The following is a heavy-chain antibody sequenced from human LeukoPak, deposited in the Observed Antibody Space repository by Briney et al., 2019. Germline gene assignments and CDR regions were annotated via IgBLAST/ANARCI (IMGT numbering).Heavy chain of an antibody. Sequence: PGGSLRLSCAASGFTFSSYGMHWVRQAPGKGQEWVAVIWYDGSNKYYADSVKGRFTISRDNSKNTLYLQMNSLRAEDMAVYYCARDQSRYSSGWFQDYWGQGTLVTVSS. J-gene: IGHJ4*02. CDR1: GFTFSSYG. V-gene: IGHV3-33*01. CDR3: ARDQSRYSSGWFQDY. D-gene: IGHD6-19*01. CDR2: IWYDGSNK.